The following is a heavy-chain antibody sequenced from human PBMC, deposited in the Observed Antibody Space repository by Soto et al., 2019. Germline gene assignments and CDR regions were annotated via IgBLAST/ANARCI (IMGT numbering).Heavy chain of an antibody. Sequence: QLQLQESGPGLVKPSETLSLTCTVSGGSISSSSYYWGWIRQPPGKGLEWIGSIYYSGSTYYNPSLKSRVTISVDTSKNQFSLKLSSVTAADTAVYYCARSCGGSSGYYPYYFDYWGQGTLVTVSS. CDR1: GGSISSSSYY. CDR2: IYYSGST. J-gene: IGHJ4*02. CDR3: ARSCGGSSGYYPYYFDY. D-gene: IGHD3-22*01. V-gene: IGHV4-39*01.